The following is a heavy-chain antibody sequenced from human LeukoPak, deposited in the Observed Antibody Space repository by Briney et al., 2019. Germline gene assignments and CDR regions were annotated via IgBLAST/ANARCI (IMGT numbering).Heavy chain of an antibody. CDR3: ARAKDIVVVPAAGNFDY. Sequence: GASVKVSCKASGYTFTSYAMNWVRQAPGQGLEWMGGIIPIFGTANYAQKFQGRVTITADESTSTAYMELSSLRSEDTAVYYCARAKDIVVVPAAGNFDYWGQGTLVTVSS. CDR2: IIPIFGTA. V-gene: IGHV1-69*13. CDR1: GYTFTSYA. J-gene: IGHJ4*02. D-gene: IGHD2-2*01.